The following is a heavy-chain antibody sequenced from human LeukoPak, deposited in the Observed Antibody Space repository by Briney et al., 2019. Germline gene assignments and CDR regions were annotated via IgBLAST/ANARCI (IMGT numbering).Heavy chain of an antibody. Sequence: GESLKISCKGSGYNFTSYWIGWVRQMPGKGLEWMGIIYPGDPDTRYSPSFQGQVTISADKSISTAYLQWSSLKASDTAMYYCARRPDSSSWFSSDGDAFDPWGQGTLVTVSS. CDR1: GYNFTSYW. V-gene: IGHV5-51*01. D-gene: IGHD6-13*01. J-gene: IGHJ5*02. CDR3: ARRPDSSSWFSSDGDAFDP. CDR2: IYPGDPDT.